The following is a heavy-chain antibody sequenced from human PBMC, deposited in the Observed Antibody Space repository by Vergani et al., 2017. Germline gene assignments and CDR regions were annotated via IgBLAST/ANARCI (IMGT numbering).Heavy chain of an antibody. CDR1: GFTFSSYG. V-gene: IGHV3-30*02. CDR2: IRYDGSNK. J-gene: IGHJ4*02. Sequence: QVQLLESGGGVVQPGGSLRLSCAASGFTFSSYGMHWVRQAPGKGLEWVAFIRYDGSNKYYADSVKGRFTISRDNSKNTLYLQMNSLRAEDTAVYYCAKDLDDILTGPFDYWGQGTLVTVSS. D-gene: IGHD3-9*01. CDR3: AKDLDDILTGPFDY.